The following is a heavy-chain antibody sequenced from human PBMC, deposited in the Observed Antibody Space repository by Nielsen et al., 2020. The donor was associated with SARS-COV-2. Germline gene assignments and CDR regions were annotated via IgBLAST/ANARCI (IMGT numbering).Heavy chain of an antibody. CDR1: GGSISSYY. J-gene: IGHJ6*02. Sequence: SETLSLTCTVSGGSISSYYWSWIRQPPGKGLEWIGYIYYSGSTNYNPSLKSRVTISVDTSKNQFSLKLSSVTAADTAVYYCARAWGDCSGGSCYSGDYYYYGMDVWGQGTTVTVSS. CDR2: IYYSGST. V-gene: IGHV4-59*01. CDR3: ARAWGDCSGGSCYSGDYYYYGMDV. D-gene: IGHD2-15*01.